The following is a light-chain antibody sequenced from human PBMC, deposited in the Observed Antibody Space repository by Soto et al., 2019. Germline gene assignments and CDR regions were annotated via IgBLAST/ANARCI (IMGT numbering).Light chain of an antibody. CDR3: SSYTTSGIYV. CDR2: DVS. Sequence: QSALTQPASASGSPGQSITISCTGTSSDIGRYNYVSWYQQHPGKAPQLIIYDVSNRPSGVSDRFSGSKSANTASLTISGLQSEDEADYYCSSYTTSGIYVFGTGTKLTVL. J-gene: IGLJ1*01. CDR1: SSDIGRYNY. V-gene: IGLV2-14*03.